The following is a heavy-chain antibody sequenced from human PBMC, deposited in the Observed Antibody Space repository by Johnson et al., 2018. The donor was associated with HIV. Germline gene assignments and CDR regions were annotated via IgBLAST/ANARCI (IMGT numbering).Heavy chain of an antibody. J-gene: IGHJ3*02. CDR2: ITWNGGST. D-gene: IGHD2-15*01. V-gene: IGHV3-20*04. CDR3: ARALGYCSGGSCHDAFDI. CDR1: GFTFDDCG. Sequence: VQLVESGGGVVRPGGSLRLSCAASGFTFDDCGMNWVRQAPGQGLEWVSGITWNGGSTGYADSVKGRFTLSSDNAKNSLYLQLNSLRAEDTALYYFARALGYCSGGSCHDAFDIWGQGTMVTVSS.